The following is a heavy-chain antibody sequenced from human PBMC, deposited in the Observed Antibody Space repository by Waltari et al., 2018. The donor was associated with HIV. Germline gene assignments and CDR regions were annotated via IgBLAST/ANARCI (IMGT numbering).Heavy chain of an antibody. J-gene: IGHJ4*02. D-gene: IGHD1-1*01. CDR2: ISRTGSAT. CDR3: VTSGYNFVEYGHRLDF. CDR1: SFNFDLFS. V-gene: IGHV3-23*04. Sequence: EVRFVESGGGLVRPGGSLRLSCTTSSFNFDLFSITWVRQAPGRGLEWVASISRTGSATYYADVVKGRFTVSRDNSMDMLSLHITSLRVDDTAVYYCVTSGYNFVEYGHRLDFWGRGVLVTIS.